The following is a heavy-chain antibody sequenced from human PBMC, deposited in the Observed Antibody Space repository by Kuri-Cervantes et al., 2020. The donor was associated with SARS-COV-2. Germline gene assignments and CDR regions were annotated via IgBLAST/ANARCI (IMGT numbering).Heavy chain of an antibody. CDR2: IYHSGST. V-gene: IGHV4-38-2*01. J-gene: IGHJ6*04. Sequence: SETLSLTCAVSGYSISSGYYWGWIRQPPGKGVEWIGSIYHSGSTYYNPSLKSRVTISVDTSKNQFSLKLSSVTAADTAVYYCARPGGFLDVWGKGTTVTVSS. CDR1: GYSISSGYY. D-gene: IGHD4-23*01. CDR3: ARPGGFLDV.